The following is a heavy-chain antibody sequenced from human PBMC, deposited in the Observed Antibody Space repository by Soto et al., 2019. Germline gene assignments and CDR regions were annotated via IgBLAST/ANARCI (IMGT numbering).Heavy chain of an antibody. V-gene: IGHV1-69*13. CDR1: GGTFSSYA. D-gene: IGHD2-2*02. J-gene: IGHJ6*02. Sequence: ASVKVSCKASGGTFSSYAISWVRQAPGQGLEWMGGIIPIFGTANYAQKFQGRVTITADESTSTAYMELSSLRSEDTAVYYCARVYCSSTSCYSYYYGMDVWGQGTTVTVSS. CDR3: ARVYCSSTSCYSYYYGMDV. CDR2: IIPIFGTA.